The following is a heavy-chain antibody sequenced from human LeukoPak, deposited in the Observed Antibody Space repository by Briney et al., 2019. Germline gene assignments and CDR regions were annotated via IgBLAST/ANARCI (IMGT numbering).Heavy chain of an antibody. CDR2: LYVDANT. CDR3: AREGLGXXXXXXXXGXXXXXXXXXXXXXXXXCDF. V-gene: IGHV3-66*02. CDR1: GLTVSSNY. D-gene: IGHD7-27*01. Sequence: PGGSLRLSCAASGLTVSSNYMSWVRQAPGKGLEWVSVLYVDANTYYADSVKGRFTISRDNSKNMLYLQMNSLRTEDTAVSYCAREGLGXXXXXXXXGXXXXXXXXXXXXXXXXCDF. J-gene: IGHJ4*01.